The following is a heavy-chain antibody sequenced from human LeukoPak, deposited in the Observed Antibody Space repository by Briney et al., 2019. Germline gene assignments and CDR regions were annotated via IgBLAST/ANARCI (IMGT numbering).Heavy chain of an antibody. CDR1: GCTFSSYA. CDR3: ARDDDSSSSTFDAFDI. CDR2: ISGSGGST. V-gene: IGHV3-23*01. D-gene: IGHD6-6*01. Sequence: GGSLRLSCAASGCTFSSYAMCWVWQAPGQGLEWVSAISGSGGSTYYADSVKGRFTISRDNSKNTLYLQMNSLRAEDTAVYYCARDDDSSSSTFDAFDIWGQGTMVTVSS. J-gene: IGHJ3*02.